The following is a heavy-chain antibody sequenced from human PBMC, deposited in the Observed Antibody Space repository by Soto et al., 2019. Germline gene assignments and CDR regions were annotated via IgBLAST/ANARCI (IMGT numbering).Heavy chain of an antibody. CDR3: ASLRIATNNYKWFEP. J-gene: IGHJ5*02. V-gene: IGHV4-31*03. D-gene: IGHD2-21*01. Sequence: TMWRTFSVSRRALNRRNYYCRWLHHVPGKGLEWIGHIYVTGAVDYNPSLMDRITIAQDTSERQFSLNLRLVTAADTAVYYCASLRIATNNYKWFEPCGQRILVTFSS. CDR2: IYVTGAV. CDR1: RRALNRRNYY.